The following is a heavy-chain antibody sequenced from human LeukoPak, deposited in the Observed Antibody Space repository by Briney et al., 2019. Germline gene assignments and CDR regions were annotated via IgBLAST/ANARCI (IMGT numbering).Heavy chain of an antibody. Sequence: ASVKVSCKASGGTFSSYAISWVRQAPGQGLEWMGWINPNSGGTNYAQKFQGRVTMTRDTSISTAYMELSRLRSDDTAVYYCARDGGDRSWFDPWGQGTLVTVSS. V-gene: IGHV1-2*02. CDR1: GGTFSSYA. D-gene: IGHD2-21*01. J-gene: IGHJ5*02. CDR2: INPNSGGT. CDR3: ARDGGDRSWFDP.